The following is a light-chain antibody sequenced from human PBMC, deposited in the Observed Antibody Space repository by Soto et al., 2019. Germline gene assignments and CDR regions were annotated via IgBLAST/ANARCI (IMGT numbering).Light chain of an antibody. J-gene: IGKJ1*01. CDR1: QSVSSY. CDR3: QQRSNWPGT. V-gene: IGKV3-11*01. CDR2: GAS. Sequence: EIVLTQSPATLSLSPGERATLSCRASQSVSSYLAWYQQKPGQAPRLLIYGASTREPGTPARFTGSGSGTDFTLTISSLEPEDFAFYSCQQRSNWPGTFGQGTKVDI.